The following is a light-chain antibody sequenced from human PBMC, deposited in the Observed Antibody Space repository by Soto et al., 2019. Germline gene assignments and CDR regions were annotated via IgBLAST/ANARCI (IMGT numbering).Light chain of an antibody. V-gene: IGLV2-14*01. CDR1: SSDGGGYNY. Sequence: QSVLTQPASVSGSPGQSLNISLPGTSSDGGGYNYVSWYQQHPGKAPKLMIYDVSNRPSGVSNRFSGSKSGNTASLTISGLQAEDEADYYCSSYTSSSTHYVFGTGTKVTVL. J-gene: IGLJ1*01. CDR3: SSYTSSSTHYV. CDR2: DVS.